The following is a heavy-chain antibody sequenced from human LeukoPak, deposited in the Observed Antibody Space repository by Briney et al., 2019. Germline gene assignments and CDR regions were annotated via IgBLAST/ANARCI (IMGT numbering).Heavy chain of an antibody. J-gene: IGHJ6*03. V-gene: IGHV3-53*01. Sequence: GGSLRLSCAASGFTVSSNYMSWVRQAPGKGLEWVSAIYSGGSTYYADSVKGRFTISRDNSKNTLYLQMNSLRAEDTAVYYCASLLFGELWYYYYMDVWGKGTTVTISS. CDR3: ASLLFGELWYYYYMDV. CDR1: GFTVSSNY. CDR2: IYSGGST. D-gene: IGHD3-10*02.